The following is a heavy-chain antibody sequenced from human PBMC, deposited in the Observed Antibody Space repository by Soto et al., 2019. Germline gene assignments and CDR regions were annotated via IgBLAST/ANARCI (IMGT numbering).Heavy chain of an antibody. V-gene: IGHV3-30*18. J-gene: IGHJ3*01. CDR1: GFTFRTYG. Sequence: QVQLVESGGGVVQPGRSLRLSCAASGFTFRTYGTHWVRQAPGKGLEWVAVISQDGTNRYYADSVKGRFTISRDNYKNMLFLQMDSLRTEDTAVFYCAKEWAAVAGTYVFDVWGQGTMVTVSS. CDR3: AKEWAAVAGTYVFDV. D-gene: IGHD6-19*01. CDR2: ISQDGTNR.